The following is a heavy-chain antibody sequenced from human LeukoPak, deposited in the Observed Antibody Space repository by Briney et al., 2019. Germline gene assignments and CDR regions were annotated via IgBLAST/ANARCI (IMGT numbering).Heavy chain of an antibody. J-gene: IGHJ6*02. V-gene: IGHV1-69*04. D-gene: IGHD1-7*01. CDR1: GGTFSSYA. CDR3: ARDRTGTTSGYYYGMDV. Sequence: SVKLSCKASGGTFSSYAISWVRQAPGQGLEWMGRIIPILGIANYAQKFQGRVTITADKSTSTAYMELSSLRSEDTAVYYCARDRTGTTSGYYYGMDVWGQGTTVTASS. CDR2: IIPILGIA.